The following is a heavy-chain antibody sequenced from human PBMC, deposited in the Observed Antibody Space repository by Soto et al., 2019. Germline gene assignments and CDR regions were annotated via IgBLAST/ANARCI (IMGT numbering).Heavy chain of an antibody. CDR2: IYPGDSDT. Sequence: GESLKISCKGSGYSFTNYWIGWARQMPGKGLEWMGIIYPGDSDTRYSPSFQGQVTISADKSISTAYLQWSSLKASDTAMYYCASTSIAAAGKDYNWFDPWGQGTLVTVSS. CDR1: GYSFTNYW. CDR3: ASTSIAAAGKDYNWFDP. J-gene: IGHJ5*02. D-gene: IGHD6-13*01. V-gene: IGHV5-51*01.